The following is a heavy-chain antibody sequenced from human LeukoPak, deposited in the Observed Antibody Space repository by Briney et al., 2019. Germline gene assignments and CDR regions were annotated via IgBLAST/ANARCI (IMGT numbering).Heavy chain of an antibody. CDR1: GFTFSSYE. CDR2: ISSSGSTI. Sequence: TGGSLRLSCAASGFTFSSYEMNWVRQAPEKGLEWVSYISSSGSTIYYADSVKGRFTISRDNAKNSLYLQMNSLRAEDTAVYYCARGGDSGYVDYWGQGTLVTVSS. V-gene: IGHV3-48*03. CDR3: ARGGDSGYVDY. J-gene: IGHJ4*02. D-gene: IGHD1-26*01.